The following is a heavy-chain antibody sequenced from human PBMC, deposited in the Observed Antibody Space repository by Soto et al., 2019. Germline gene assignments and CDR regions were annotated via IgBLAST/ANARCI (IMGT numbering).Heavy chain of an antibody. CDR1: GFTFSSYS. CDR2: ISSSSSYI. D-gene: IGHD3-3*01. J-gene: IGHJ4*02. CDR3: AREVDDFRSGYYSTFDY. V-gene: IGHV3-21*01. Sequence: EVQLVESGGGLVKPGGSLRLSCAASGFTFSSYSMNWVRQAPGKGLEWVSSISSSSSYIYYADSVKGRFTISRDNAKNSLYLQMNSLRAEDTAVYYCAREVDDFRSGYYSTFDYWGQGTLVTVSS.